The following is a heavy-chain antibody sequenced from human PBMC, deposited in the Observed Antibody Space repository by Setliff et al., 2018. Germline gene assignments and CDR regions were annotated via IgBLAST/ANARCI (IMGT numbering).Heavy chain of an antibody. Sequence: SETLSLTCTVSGASISSSRDYWGWIRQPPGKGLEWIGSIYYSGSTYYNPSLKSRVTISVDTSKNQFSLKLSSVTAADTAVFYCARSLGSGSYWNSRPFYSDYWGQGTLVTVSS. CDR1: GASISSSRDY. V-gene: IGHV4-39*01. CDR2: IYYSGST. D-gene: IGHD3-10*01. J-gene: IGHJ4*02. CDR3: ARSLGSGSYWNSRPFYSDY.